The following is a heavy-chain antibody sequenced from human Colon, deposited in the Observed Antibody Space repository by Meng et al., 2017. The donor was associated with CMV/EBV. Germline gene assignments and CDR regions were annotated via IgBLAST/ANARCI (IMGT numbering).Heavy chain of an antibody. V-gene: IGHV1-2*02. CDR1: GYTFNGYF. Sequence: QVQLVQSGAEVKEPGASVKVSCKTSGYTFNGYFMHWVRQAPGQGLERMGWINPVTGDTSYAQKFQVRVTMTRDTSISTAYMELSSLRSDDTAVYYCATFGGDFDYWGQGTLVTVSS. CDR3: ATFGGDFDY. CDR2: INPVTGDT. D-gene: IGHD3-3*01. J-gene: IGHJ4*02.